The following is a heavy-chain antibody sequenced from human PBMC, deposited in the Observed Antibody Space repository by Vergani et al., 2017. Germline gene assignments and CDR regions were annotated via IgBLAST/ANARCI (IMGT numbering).Heavy chain of an antibody. CDR2: IWYDGSNK. V-gene: IGHV3-33*01. D-gene: IGHD3-3*01. CDR3: ARDLGHGVARAVLKD. J-gene: IGHJ4*02. CDR1: GFTFSSYG. Sequence: VQLVESGGGLVQPGGSLRLSCAASGFTFSSYGMHWVRQAPGKGLEWVAVIWYDGSNKYYADSVKGRFTISRDNSKNTLYLQMNSLRGEDTAVYYCARDLGHGVARAVLKDWGQGTLVTVSS.